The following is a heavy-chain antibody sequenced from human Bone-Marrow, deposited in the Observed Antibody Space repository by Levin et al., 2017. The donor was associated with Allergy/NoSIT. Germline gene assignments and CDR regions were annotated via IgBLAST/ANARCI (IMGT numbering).Heavy chain of an antibody. J-gene: IGHJ6*03. D-gene: IGHD4-11*01. Sequence: PGGSLRLSCTGSGFTFGDYALTWVRQAPGKGLEWVGLIRSEAYFGTAEYAASVKGRFTISRDDFKSVVYLQMNSLKTEDTAVYFCARSDYSKTFYQFYMDVWGKGTTVTVSS. CDR2: IRSEAYFGTA. V-gene: IGHV3-49*04. CDR3: ARSDYSKTFYQFYMDV. CDR1: GFTFGDYA.